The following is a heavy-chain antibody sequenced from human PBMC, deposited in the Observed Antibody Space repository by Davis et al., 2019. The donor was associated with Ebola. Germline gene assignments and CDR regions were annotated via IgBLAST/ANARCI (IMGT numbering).Heavy chain of an antibody. CDR3: TTRLVNHFDH. J-gene: IGHJ4*02. CDR1: AFTFRTSI. CDR2: MSFDGYSK. Sequence: GESLKISCAMSAFTFRTSIIHWVRQAPGKGLEWVAAMSFDGYSKYYADSVRGRFTISRDDSMNMIFLQMNSLRAEDTAFYYCTTRLVNHFDHWGQGTLVTVSS. V-gene: IGHV3-30-3*02. D-gene: IGHD6-19*01.